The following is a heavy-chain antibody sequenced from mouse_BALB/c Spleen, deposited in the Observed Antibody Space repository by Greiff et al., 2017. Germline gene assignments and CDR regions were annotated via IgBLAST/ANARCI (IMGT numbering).Heavy chain of an antibody. J-gene: IGHJ3*01. Sequence: EVKLVESGGGLVQPGGSLKLSCAASGFTFSSYGMSWVRQTPDKRLELVATINSNGGSTYYPDSVKGRFTISRDNAKNTLYLQMSSLKSEDTAMYYCARDSVTTGFAYWGQGTLVTVSA. CDR3: ARDSVTTGFAY. CDR1: GFTFSSYG. D-gene: IGHD2-2*01. CDR2: INSNGGST. V-gene: IGHV5-6-3*01.